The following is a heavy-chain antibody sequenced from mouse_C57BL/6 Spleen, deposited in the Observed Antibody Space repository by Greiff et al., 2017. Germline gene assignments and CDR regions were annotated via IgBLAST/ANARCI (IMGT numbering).Heavy chain of an antibody. CDR3: ARAHYFDY. V-gene: IGHV1-55*01. J-gene: IGHJ2*01. Sequence: QVQLQQPGAELVKPGASVKMSCKASGYTFTSYWITWVKQRPGQGLEWIGDIYPGSGSTNYNEKFKSKATLTVDKSSSTAYMQLSSLTSEDSAVYYCARAHYFDYWGQGTTLTVSS. CDR1: GYTFTSYW. CDR2: IYPGSGST.